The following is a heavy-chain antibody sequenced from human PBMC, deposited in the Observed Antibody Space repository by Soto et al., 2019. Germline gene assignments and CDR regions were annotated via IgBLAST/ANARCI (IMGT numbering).Heavy chain of an antibody. V-gene: IGHV5-51*01. D-gene: IGHD3-10*01. CDR3: ASCFMVRGVPEYFQH. CDR2: IYPGDSDT. Sequence: PGESLKISCKGSGYSFTSYWIGWVRQMPGKGLEWMGIIYPGDSDTRYSPSFQGQVTISADKSISTAYLQWSSLKASDTAMYYCASCFMVRGVPEYFQHWGQGTLVTVSS. J-gene: IGHJ1*01. CDR1: GYSFTSYW.